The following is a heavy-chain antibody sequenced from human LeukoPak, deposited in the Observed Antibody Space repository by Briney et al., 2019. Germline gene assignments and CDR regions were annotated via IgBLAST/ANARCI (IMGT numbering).Heavy chain of an antibody. Sequence: PGGSLRLSCAASGFTFSSYSMNWVRQAPGKGLEWVSSISSSSSYIYYADSVKGRFTISRDNAKNSLYLQMNSLRAEDTAVYYCARVMTTVVTDAFDIWGQGTMVTVSS. CDR3: ARVMTTVVTDAFDI. J-gene: IGHJ3*02. V-gene: IGHV3-21*01. CDR2: ISSSSSYI. D-gene: IGHD4-23*01. CDR1: GFTFSSYS.